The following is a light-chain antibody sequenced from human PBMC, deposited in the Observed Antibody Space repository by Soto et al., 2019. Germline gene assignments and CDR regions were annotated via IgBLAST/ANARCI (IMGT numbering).Light chain of an antibody. J-gene: IGLJ1*01. Sequence: SYELTQPPSVSVAPGQTARITCGGNNIGSKGVHWYQQKPGQAPVLVVYDDSDRPSGIPERFSGSNSGNTATLTISRVEAGDEADYYCQVWDSSSDHCVFGTGTKVTVL. CDR3: QVWDSSSDHCV. V-gene: IGLV3-21*02. CDR2: DDS. CDR1: NIGSKG.